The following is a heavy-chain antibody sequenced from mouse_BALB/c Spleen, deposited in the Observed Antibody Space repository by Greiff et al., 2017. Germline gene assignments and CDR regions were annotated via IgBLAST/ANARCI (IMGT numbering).Heavy chain of an antibody. J-gene: IGHJ4*01. CDR2: INPSNGRT. V-gene: IGHV1S81*02. Sequence: VKLQQPGAELVKPGASVKLSCKASGYTFTSYWMHWVKQRPGQGLEWIGEINPSNGRTNYNEKFKSKATLTVDKSSSTAYMQLSSLTSEDSAVYYCARVDYWGQGTSVTVSS. CDR3: ARVDY. CDR1: GYTFTSYW.